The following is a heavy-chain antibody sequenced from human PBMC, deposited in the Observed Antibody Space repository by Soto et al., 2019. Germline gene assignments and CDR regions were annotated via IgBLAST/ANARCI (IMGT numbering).Heavy chain of an antibody. D-gene: IGHD6-6*01. V-gene: IGHV3-23*01. J-gene: IGHJ4*02. CDR3: AKERLARGADY. CDR1: GFAFANYA. CDR2: MGGGGGST. Sequence: EVQLLDSGGDSVQPGGSLRLSCAASGFAFANYAMTWVRQASGKGLEWVSTMGGGGGSTYYADSVRGRFTTSRDNSKNTVYLQMNSLRAEDTAVYFCAKERLARGADYWGQGTLVTVSS.